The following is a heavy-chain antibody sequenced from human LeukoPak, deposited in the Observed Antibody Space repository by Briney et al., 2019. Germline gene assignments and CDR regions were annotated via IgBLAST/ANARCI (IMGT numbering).Heavy chain of an antibody. CDR3: ARDSRLDGVCFDY. CDR2: IYRDGST. J-gene: IGHJ4*02. V-gene: IGHV3-53*01. Sequence: GRSLRLSCAASGFTLSSNYMSWVRQAPGKGLEWVSVIYRDGSTYYADSVKGRFTISRDNSKNTLYLQMNSLRAEETAVYYCARDSRLDGVCFDYGGQGTLVSVS. CDR1: GFTLSSNY. D-gene: IGHD3/OR15-3a*01.